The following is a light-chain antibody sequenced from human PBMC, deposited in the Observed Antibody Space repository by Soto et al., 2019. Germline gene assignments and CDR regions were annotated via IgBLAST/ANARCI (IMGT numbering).Light chain of an antibody. CDR3: QQYGSSPPYT. CDR1: QSVSSSY. J-gene: IGKJ2*01. CDR2: GAS. Sequence: EIVLTQSPGILSLSPGERATLSCRASQSVSSSYLAWYQQKPGQAPRLLIYGASNWATGIPDRFSASGSKTDFTLTISRLEPEDFAVYYCQQYGSSPPYTLGQGTKLEIK. V-gene: IGKV3-20*01.